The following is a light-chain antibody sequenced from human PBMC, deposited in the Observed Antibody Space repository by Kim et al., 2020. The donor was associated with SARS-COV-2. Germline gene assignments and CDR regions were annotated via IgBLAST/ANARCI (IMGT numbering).Light chain of an antibody. J-gene: IGLJ3*02. CDR3: SSYRNTNTWV. Sequence: GQSITISCNGTSSDVGGYNYVSWYQQHPGKAPKLMIYDVNKWPSGVSNRFSGSKSGNTASLTISGLQAEDEAEYYCSSYRNTNTWVFGGGTKL. CDR1: SSDVGGYNY. CDR2: DVN. V-gene: IGLV2-14*04.